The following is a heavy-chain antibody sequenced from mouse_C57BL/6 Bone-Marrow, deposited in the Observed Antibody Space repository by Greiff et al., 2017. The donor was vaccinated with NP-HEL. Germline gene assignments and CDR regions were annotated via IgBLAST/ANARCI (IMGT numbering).Heavy chain of an antibody. J-gene: IGHJ2*01. D-gene: IGHD5-1*01. V-gene: IGHV5-4*03. CDR1: GFTFSSYA. CDR2: ISDGGSYT. CDR3: ARGGEYDYFEY. Sequence: EVKLMESGGGLVKPGGSLKLSCAASGFTFSSYAMSWVRQTPEKRLEWVATISDGGSYTYYPDNVKGRFTISRDNAKNNLYLQMSHLKSEETAMYYCARGGEYDYFEYGGQGKALTVTS.